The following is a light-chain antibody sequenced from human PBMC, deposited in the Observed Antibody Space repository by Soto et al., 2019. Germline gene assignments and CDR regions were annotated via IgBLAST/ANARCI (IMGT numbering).Light chain of an antibody. CDR2: AAS. V-gene: IGKV1-39*01. CDR1: QSISTY. CDR3: QQSYTIPYT. J-gene: IGKJ2*01. Sequence: DIQMPQSPSSLPASVGDRVTLTCRASQSISTYLNWYQQKPGKAPKLLIYAASSLQSGVPSRLSGSGSGTDFTLTISSLHPEDFATYYWQQSYTIPYTFGQGTKLEIK.